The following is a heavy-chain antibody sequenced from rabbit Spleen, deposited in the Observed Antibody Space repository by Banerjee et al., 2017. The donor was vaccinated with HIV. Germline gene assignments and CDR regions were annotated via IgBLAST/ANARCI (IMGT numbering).Heavy chain of an antibody. J-gene: IGHJ6*01. D-gene: IGHD6-1*01. CDR2: IDAGSSGST. V-gene: IGHV1S40*01. CDR1: GFSFSSTYY. Sequence: QSLEESGGDLVKPGASLTLTCTASGFSFSSTYYMCWVRQAPGKGLEWIACIDAGSSGSTYYASWAKGRFTISKTSSTTVTLQMTSLTAADTATYFCARDSQYAAYAGFGYATLDYGMDLWGPGTLVTVS. CDR3: ARDSQYAAYAGFGYATLDYGMDL.